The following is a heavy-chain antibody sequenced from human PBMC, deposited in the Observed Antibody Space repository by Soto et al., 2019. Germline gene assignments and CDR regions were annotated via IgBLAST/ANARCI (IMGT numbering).Heavy chain of an antibody. CDR2: ISGGGSNT. D-gene: IGHD4-17*01. J-gene: IGHJ4*02. CDR3: AKGPVTYFDS. Sequence: GGSLRLSCAASGFTFSTYAMIWVRQAPGKGLEWVSTISGGGSNTNYADSVKGRFSISRDNSKNTLSLQVNSLRAEDTAVYYCAKGPVTYFDSWGQGTLVTVSS. V-gene: IGHV3-23*01. CDR1: GFTFSTYA.